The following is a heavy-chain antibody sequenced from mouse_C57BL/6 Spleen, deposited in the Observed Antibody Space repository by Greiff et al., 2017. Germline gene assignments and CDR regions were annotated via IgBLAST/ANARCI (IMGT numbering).Heavy chain of an antibody. V-gene: IGHV1-42*01. J-gene: IGHJ2*01. CDR1: GFSFTGYY. CDR3: AGWSYFDY. CDR2: INPSTGGT. Sequence: DVKLQESGPELVQPGASVKISCKASGFSFTGYYMNWVKQSPEKSLEWIGEINPSTGGTTYNQKFKAKATLTVDKTSSTAYMQLKSLTSEDSAVYYCAGWSYFDYWGQGTTLTVSS. D-gene: IGHD2-3*01.